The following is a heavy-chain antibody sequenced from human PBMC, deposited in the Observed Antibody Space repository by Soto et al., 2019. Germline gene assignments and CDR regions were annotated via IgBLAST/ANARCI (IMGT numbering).Heavy chain of an antibody. J-gene: IGHJ5*02. CDR2: IYYSGST. D-gene: IGHD2-15*01. Sequence: SETLSLTCTVSGGSISSGDYYWSWIRQPPGKGLEWIGYIYYSGSTYYNPSLKSRVTISVDTSKNQFSLKLSSVTAADTAVYYCASVNLGYCSGGSCSAQGWFDPWGQGTLVTVSS. CDR1: GGSISSGDYY. CDR3: ASVNLGYCSGGSCSAQGWFDP. V-gene: IGHV4-30-4*01.